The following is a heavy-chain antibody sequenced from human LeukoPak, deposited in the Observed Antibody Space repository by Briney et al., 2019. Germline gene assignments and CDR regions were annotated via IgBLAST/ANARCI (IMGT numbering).Heavy chain of an antibody. Sequence: GASVKVSCKVSGYTLTELSMHWVRQAPGKGLEWMGGFDPEDGETIYAQKFQGRVTMTEDTSTDTAYMELSSLRSEDTAVYFCARGWARNSWSAFDPWGQGTLVTVSS. CDR2: FDPEDGET. CDR1: GYTLTELS. D-gene: IGHD6-13*01. CDR3: ARGWARNSWSAFDP. J-gene: IGHJ5*02. V-gene: IGHV1-24*01.